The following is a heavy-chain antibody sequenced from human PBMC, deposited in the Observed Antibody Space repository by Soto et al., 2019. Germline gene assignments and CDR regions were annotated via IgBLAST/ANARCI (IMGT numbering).Heavy chain of an antibody. V-gene: IGHV4-4*02. J-gene: IGHJ5*02. Sequence: SETLSLTCAVSGGSISSSRWWNWVRQPPGKGLEWIGEIYHSGSTNYNPSLWSRVTISLDKSKNQFSLTLSSVTAADTAVYYCASMSPVTSIETWGQGTLVTVSS. CDR1: GGSISSSRW. CDR3: ASMSPVTSIET. CDR2: IYHSGST. D-gene: IGHD4-17*01.